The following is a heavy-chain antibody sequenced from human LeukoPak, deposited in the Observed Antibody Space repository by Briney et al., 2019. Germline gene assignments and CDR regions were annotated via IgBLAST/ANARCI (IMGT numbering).Heavy chain of an antibody. V-gene: IGHV1-2*02. CDR1: GYIFSNYG. D-gene: IGHD3-9*01. CDR2: INSNSGGT. CDR3: ARALIGYYVADAFDI. J-gene: IGHJ3*02. Sequence: EASVKVSCKASGYIFSNYGISWVRQAPGQGLEWMGWINSNSGGTNYAQKFQDRVTMNRDTSISTAYMELSSLRSEDTAVYYCARALIGYYVADAFDIWGQGTMVTVSS.